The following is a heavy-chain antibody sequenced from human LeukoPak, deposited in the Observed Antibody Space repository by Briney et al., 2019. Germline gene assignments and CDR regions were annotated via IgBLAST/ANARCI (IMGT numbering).Heavy chain of an antibody. D-gene: IGHD7-27*01. Sequence: GGSLRLSCATSGFTFSSYGMHWVRQAPGKGLEWVAVISYDGSNKYYADSVKGRFTISRDNSKNTLYLQMNSLRAEDTALYYCAKSLTAYKLGIGDYFDYWGQGTLVTVSS. CDR1: GFTFSSYG. J-gene: IGHJ4*02. CDR3: AKSLTAYKLGIGDYFDY. CDR2: ISYDGSNK. V-gene: IGHV3-30*18.